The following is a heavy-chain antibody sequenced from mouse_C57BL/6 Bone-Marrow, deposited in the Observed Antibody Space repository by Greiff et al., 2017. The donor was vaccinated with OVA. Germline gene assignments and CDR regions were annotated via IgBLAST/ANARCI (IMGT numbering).Heavy chain of an antibody. D-gene: IGHD1-1*01. CDR2: IRYDGSN. J-gene: IGHJ3*01. V-gene: IGHV3-6*01. Sequence: EVKLEESGPGLVKPSQSLSLTCSVTGYSITSGYYWNWIRQFPGNKLEWMGYIRYDGSNNYNPSLKNRISITRYTSKNPFFLKLKSVTTEDTATYYCARDKGLYYYGSSSPDWGQGTLVTVSA. CDR3: ARDKGLYYYGSSSPD. CDR1: GYSITSGYY.